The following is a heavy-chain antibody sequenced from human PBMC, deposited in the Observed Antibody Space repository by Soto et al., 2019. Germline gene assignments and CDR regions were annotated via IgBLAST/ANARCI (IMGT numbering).Heavy chain of an antibody. D-gene: IGHD3-10*01. CDR1: GYTFTSYY. CDR3: ATSPTMVRGVKHYYYHMDV. V-gene: IGHV1-46*03. J-gene: IGHJ6*03. CDR2: INPSGGST. Sequence: GASVKVSCKASGYTFTSYYMHWVRQAPGQGLEWMGIINPSGGSTSYAQKFQGRVTMTRDTSTSTVYMELSSLRSEDTAVYYCATSPTMVRGVKHYYYHMDVWGKGTTVTVSS.